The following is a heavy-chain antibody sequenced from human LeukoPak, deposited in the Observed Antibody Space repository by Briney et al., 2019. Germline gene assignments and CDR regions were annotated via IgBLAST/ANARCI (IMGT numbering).Heavy chain of an antibody. CDR2: MSGSGGST. Sequence: QSGGSLRLSCAASGFTFSNYGMSWVRQAPGKGLEWVSGMSGSGGSTYYADSVKGRFTISRDNSKNTLYLQMNSLRPEDTAVYYCARGRRTLIVGATRNAFDVWGQGTIVTVSS. J-gene: IGHJ3*01. V-gene: IGHV3-23*01. CDR1: GFTFSNYG. CDR3: ARGRRTLIVGATRNAFDV. D-gene: IGHD1-26*01.